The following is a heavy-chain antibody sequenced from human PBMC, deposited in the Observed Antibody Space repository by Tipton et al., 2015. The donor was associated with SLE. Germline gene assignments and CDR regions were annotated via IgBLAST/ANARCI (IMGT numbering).Heavy chain of an antibody. CDR1: GASISNYY. CDR3: ARVSLSSGWYVLWYFDL. J-gene: IGHJ2*01. CDR2: IYYSGST. D-gene: IGHD6-19*01. Sequence: TLSLTCTVSGASISNYYWSWIRQPPGKGLEWIGYIYYSGSTNYNPSLKSRVTISVDTSKNQFSLKLSSVTAADTAVYYCARVSLSSGWYVLWYFDLWGRGTLVTVSS. V-gene: IGHV4-59*01.